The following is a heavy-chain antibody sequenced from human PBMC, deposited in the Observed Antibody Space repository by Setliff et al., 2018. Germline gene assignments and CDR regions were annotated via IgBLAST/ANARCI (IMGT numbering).Heavy chain of an antibody. CDR1: GGSISSSSYY. D-gene: IGHD3-9*01. CDR2: IYYSGST. J-gene: IGHJ4*02. V-gene: IGHV4-39*07. CDR3: ARTLYDYDILTGPGYYFDY. Sequence: PSVTLSLTCTVSGGSISSSSYYWGWIRQPPGKGLEWIGSIYYSGSTYYNPSLKSRVTISVDTSKNQFSLKLSSVTAADTAVYYCARTLYDYDILTGPGYYFDYWGQGTLVTVSS.